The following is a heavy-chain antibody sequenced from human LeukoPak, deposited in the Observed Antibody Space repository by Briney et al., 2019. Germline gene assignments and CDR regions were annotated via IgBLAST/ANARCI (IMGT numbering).Heavy chain of an antibody. J-gene: IGHJ6*03. CDR2: ISPDGGPT. CDR1: GFPFDMYG. D-gene: IGHD3-22*01. CDR3: TSYYYDDNYFYYMDV. Sequence: GGSLRLSCAGSGFPFDMYGMNWVRQAPGKGLEWVSGISPDGGPTYYAHSVKGRFTISRDNAKNSLYLQMNSLRAEDTAVYYCTSYYYDDNYFYYMDVWGTGTTVTVSS. V-gene: IGHV3-23*01.